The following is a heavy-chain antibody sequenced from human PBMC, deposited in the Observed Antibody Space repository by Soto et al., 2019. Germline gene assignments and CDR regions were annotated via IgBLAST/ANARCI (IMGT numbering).Heavy chain of an antibody. V-gene: IGHV1-8*01. CDR1: GYTFTSYD. D-gene: IGHD4-17*01. CDR3: ARGVSTAGYYVDYFFDH. J-gene: IGHJ4*02. Sequence: ASVKVSCKTSGYTFTSYDINWVRQAAGQGLEWMGWMNPNSGNTGYAQKFQGRITMTKNTSISTAYMELSRLTSDDTAVYYCARGVSTAGYYVDYFFDHWGQGTQVTVS. CDR2: MNPNSGNT.